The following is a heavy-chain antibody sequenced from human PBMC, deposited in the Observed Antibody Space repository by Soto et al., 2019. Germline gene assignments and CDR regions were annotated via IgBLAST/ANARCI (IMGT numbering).Heavy chain of an antibody. J-gene: IGHJ4*02. CDR3: ASGYYDFWSGHIVDY. Sequence: QVQLQQWGAGLLKPSETLSLTCAVYGGSFSGYYWSWIRQPPGKGLEWIGEINHSGSTNYNPSLKSRVTISVDTSNNQFSLKLSSVTAADTAVYYCASGYYDFWSGHIVDYWGQGTLVTVSS. D-gene: IGHD3-3*01. CDR2: INHSGST. CDR1: GGSFSGYY. V-gene: IGHV4-34*01.